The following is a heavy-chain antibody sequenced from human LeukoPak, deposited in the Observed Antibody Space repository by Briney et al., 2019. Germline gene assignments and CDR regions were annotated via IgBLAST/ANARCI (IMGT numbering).Heavy chain of an antibody. D-gene: IGHD6-19*01. Sequence: GGSLRLSCAASGFTFSIYAMHWVRQAPGKGLDWVAVISYDGSNKLYEDSVEGRYTISRDNTQNTLYLQMDSLRPEDTAVYYCARARGSGSYYYYFMDVWGKGTTVTVSS. CDR2: ISYDGSNK. CDR3: ARARGSGSYYYYFMDV. CDR1: GFTFSIYA. V-gene: IGHV3-30*04. J-gene: IGHJ6*03.